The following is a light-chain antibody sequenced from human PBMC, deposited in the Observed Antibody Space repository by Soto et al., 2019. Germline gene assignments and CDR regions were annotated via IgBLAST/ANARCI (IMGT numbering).Light chain of an antibody. CDR3: CSYSGSDV. CDR1: STDVTIHNL. V-gene: IGLV2-23*02. Sequence: QSALTQPASVSGSPGQSITISCTGTSTDVTIHNLVSWYQQHPGKAPKLLIFEVNKRPSGVSSRFSGSKSGNTASLTISGLQAVDEADYYCCSYSGSDVFGSGTQLTVL. CDR2: EVN. J-gene: IGLJ7*01.